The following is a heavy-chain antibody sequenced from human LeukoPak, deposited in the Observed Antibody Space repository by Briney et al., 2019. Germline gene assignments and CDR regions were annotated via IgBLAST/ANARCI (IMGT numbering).Heavy chain of an antibody. CDR3: TCPSAAGPI. J-gene: IGHJ4*02. D-gene: IGHD6-13*01. CDR1: GFTPCRYW. Sequence: GGTPRPSRAASGFTPCRYWISCVRQAPREGLEWVANIKKDGSQKYHVDSLKDHFTISIDNAKNSLYLQINSLRAGDTAMYECTCPSAAGPIWGQGTLVSVSS. V-gene: IGHV3-7*03. CDR2: IKKDGSQK.